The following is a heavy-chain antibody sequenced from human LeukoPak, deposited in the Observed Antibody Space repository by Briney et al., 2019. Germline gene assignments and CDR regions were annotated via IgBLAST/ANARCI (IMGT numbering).Heavy chain of an antibody. V-gene: IGHV3-23*01. CDR1: GFTFSSYA. J-gene: IGHJ1*01. CDR2: ISGSGGST. CDR3: AKGGDGYNYENFLH. Sequence: GESLRLSCATSGFTFSSYAMSWVRQAPGKGLEWVSAISGSGGSTYYADSVKGHFTISRDNSRNTLYLQMSSLRAEDTAVYYCAKGGDGYNYENFLHWGQGTLVTVSS. D-gene: IGHD5-24*01.